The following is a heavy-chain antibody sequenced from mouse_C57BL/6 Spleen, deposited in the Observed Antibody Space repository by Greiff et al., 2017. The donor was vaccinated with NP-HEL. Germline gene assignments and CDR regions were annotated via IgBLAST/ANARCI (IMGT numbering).Heavy chain of an antibody. CDR1: GFTFSDYG. Sequence: EVKLQESGGGLVQPGGSLKLSCAASGFTFSDYGMAWVRQAPRKGPEWVAFISNLAYSIYYADTVTGRFTISRENAKNTLYLEMSRRRSEDTAMDYGARGGYGSSLSYWYFDVWGTGTTVTVSS. CDR3: ARGGYGSSLSYWYFDV. D-gene: IGHD1-1*01. J-gene: IGHJ1*03. V-gene: IGHV5-15*01. CDR2: ISNLAYSI.